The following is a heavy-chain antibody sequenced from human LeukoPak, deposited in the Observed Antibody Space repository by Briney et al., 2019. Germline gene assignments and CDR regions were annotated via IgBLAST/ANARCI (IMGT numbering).Heavy chain of an antibody. CDR1: GYTFTGYY. CDR2: INPNSGGT. J-gene: IGHJ3*02. CDR3: ARGSSGWSLDAFDI. Sequence: ASVKVSCKASGYTFTGYYMHWVRQAPGQGLEWMGWINPNSGGTNYAQKFQGRGTMTRDTSISTAYMELSRLRSDDTAVYYCARGSSGWSLDAFDIWGQGTMVTVSS. V-gene: IGHV1-2*02. D-gene: IGHD6-19*01.